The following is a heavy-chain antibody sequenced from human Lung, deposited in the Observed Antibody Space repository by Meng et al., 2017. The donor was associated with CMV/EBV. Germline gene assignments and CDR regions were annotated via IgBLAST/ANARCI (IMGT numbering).Heavy chain of an antibody. CDR3: ALFTRSWFDP. CDR1: GFSLSTSEVG. J-gene: IGHJ5*02. CDR2: IYWDDDK. D-gene: IGHD2-2*01. V-gene: IGHV2-5*02. Sequence: ITLKESGPTLVKPTQTLTPTCTFSGFSLSTSEVGVGWIRQPPGKALEWLAVIYWDDDKRYSPSLKSRLTITKDTSKNQVVLTLTNMDPVDTATYYCALFTRSWFDPWGQGTLVTVSS.